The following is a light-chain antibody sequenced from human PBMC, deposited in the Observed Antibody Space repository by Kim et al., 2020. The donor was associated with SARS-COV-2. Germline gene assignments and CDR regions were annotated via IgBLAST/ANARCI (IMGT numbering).Light chain of an antibody. CDR2: GKN. Sequence: ALGQQVRITCQGDSLRNYYASWYQQKPGQAAVLVIYGKNNRPSGIPDRFSGSSSGNTASLTITGAQAEDEADYYCNSRDSSGNHLVFGGGTQLTVL. V-gene: IGLV3-19*01. CDR1: SLRNYY. CDR3: NSRDSSGNHLV. J-gene: IGLJ3*02.